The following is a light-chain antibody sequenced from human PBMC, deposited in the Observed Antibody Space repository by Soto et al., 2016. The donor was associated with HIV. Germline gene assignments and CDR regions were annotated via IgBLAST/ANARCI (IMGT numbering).Light chain of an antibody. CDR1: QTISTW. V-gene: IGKV1-5*03. Sequence: DIRLTQSPPTLSASVGDTVTITCRASQTISTWLAWYQQRPGKAPKLLMYLSSSLQSGVPSRFGGSGSGTEFTLTINNLQPDDFATYYCQQYNTYPLTFGQGTKV. CDR2: LSS. CDR3: QQYNTYPLT. J-gene: IGKJ1*01.